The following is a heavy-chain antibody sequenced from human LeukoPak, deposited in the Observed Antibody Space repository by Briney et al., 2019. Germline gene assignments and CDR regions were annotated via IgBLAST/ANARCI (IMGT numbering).Heavy chain of an antibody. D-gene: IGHD4-11*01. CDR3: ARDQAYSFDY. Sequence: PAGTLRLSCAASAFTFRAYSRNWVRQAPEKGLEWVSYIGSSSRPIYYADSVKGRFTISRDNAKNSLYLQMDSLRAEDTAVYYCARDQAYSFDYWGQGTLVTVSS. J-gene: IGHJ4*02. CDR1: AFTFRAYS. CDR2: IGSSSRPI. V-gene: IGHV3-48*01.